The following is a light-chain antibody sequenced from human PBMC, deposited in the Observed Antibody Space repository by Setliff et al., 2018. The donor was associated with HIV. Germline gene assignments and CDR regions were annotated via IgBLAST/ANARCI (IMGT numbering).Light chain of an antibody. J-gene: IGLJ1*01. V-gene: IGLV3-21*03. Sequence: HELTQPPSVSVAPGKTARITCGGNNIGSKSVHWYQQKPGQAPVLVVYDDNDRPSGIPERFSGSNSGNTATLTISRVEAGDEADYYCQVWDSSSDHHVFGTGTKV. CDR2: DDN. CDR1: NIGSKS. CDR3: QVWDSSSDHHV.